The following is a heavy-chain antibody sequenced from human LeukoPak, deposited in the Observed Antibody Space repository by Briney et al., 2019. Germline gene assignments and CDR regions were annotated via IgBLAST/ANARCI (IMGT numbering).Heavy chain of an antibody. CDR1: GYTFTGYY. CDR3: AREGKRYGAANREPFEY. V-gene: IGHV1-2*02. J-gene: IGHJ4*02. Sequence: GASGKVSCKASGYTFTGYYMHWVRQGPGQGLEWMGWINANTGGTNYAQQFQGRVTMTRDTSISTAYMELSSLRSDDTAVYYCAREGKRYGAANREPFEYWGQGTLVTVSS. D-gene: IGHD2-15*01. CDR2: INANTGGT.